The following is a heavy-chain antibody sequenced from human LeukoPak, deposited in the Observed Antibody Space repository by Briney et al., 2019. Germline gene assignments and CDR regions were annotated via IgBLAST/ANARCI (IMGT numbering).Heavy chain of an antibody. V-gene: IGHV3-30*02. J-gene: IGHJ3*02. Sequence: GGSLRLSCAASGFTFSSYGMHWVRQAPGKGLEWVAFIRYDGSNKYYADSVKGRFTISRDNAKNSLYLQMNSLRAEDTAVYYCARDFHRRYYDSSGYNAFDIWGQGTMVTVSS. CDR2: IRYDGSNK. CDR3: ARDFHRRYYDSSGYNAFDI. D-gene: IGHD3-22*01. CDR1: GFTFSSYG.